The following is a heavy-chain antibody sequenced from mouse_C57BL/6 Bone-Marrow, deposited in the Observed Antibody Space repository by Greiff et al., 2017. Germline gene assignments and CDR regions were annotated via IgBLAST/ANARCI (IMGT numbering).Heavy chain of an antibody. Sequence: VQRQQSGAELVKPGASVKMSCKASGYTFTTYPIEWMKQNHGKSLEWIGNFHPYNDDTKYNEKFKGKATLTVEKSSSTVYLELSRLTSDDCAVYYCARGGNYGGYYFDYWGQGTTLTVSS. CDR1: GYTFTTYP. CDR2: FHPYNDDT. V-gene: IGHV1-47*01. D-gene: IGHD2-1*01. J-gene: IGHJ2*01. CDR3: ARGGNYGGYYFDY.